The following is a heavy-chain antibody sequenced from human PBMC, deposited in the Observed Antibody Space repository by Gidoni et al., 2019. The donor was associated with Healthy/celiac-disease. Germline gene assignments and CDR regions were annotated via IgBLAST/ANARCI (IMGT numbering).Heavy chain of an antibody. Sequence: EVQLWESGGGLVQQGGSRRLSCGADGFTFSSYAMSWVRQAPGKGLEWVSAISGSGGSTYYADSVKGRFTIPRDNSKNTLYLQMNSLRAEDTAVYYCAKDSGVGRGYFDYWGQGTLVTVSS. V-gene: IGHV3-23*01. CDR2: ISGSGGST. J-gene: IGHJ4*02. CDR1: GFTFSSYA. D-gene: IGHD3-10*01. CDR3: AKDSGVGRGYFDY.